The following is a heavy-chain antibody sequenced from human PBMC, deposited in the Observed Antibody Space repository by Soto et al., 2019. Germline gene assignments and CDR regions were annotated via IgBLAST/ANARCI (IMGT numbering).Heavy chain of an antibody. Sequence: SGPTLVNPTETLTLTCTFSGFSLTSPGMCVSWIRQPPGKALEWLALIERDDDDKYYSTSLKTRLTISKDTRKNQVVLTMANMDPADTGTYYCARSIRGRRRFNGMDVWGEGTTGTVSS. V-gene: IGHV2-70*13. D-gene: IGHD1-20*01. J-gene: IGHJ6*04. CDR1: GFSLTSPGMC. CDR3: ARSIRGRRRFNGMDV. CDR2: IERDDDDK.